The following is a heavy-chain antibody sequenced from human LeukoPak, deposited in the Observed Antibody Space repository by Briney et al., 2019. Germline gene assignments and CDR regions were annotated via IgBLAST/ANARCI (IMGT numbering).Heavy chain of an antibody. V-gene: IGHV3-11*04. D-gene: IGHD3-16*01. J-gene: IGHJ4*02. CDR1: GFTFSGYA. CDR3: AREGRSYVPLDY. Sequence: PGGSLRLSCAASGFTFSGYAMSWIRQAPGKGLEWVSYISSSGSTIYYADSVKGRFTISRDNAKNSLYLQMNSLRAEDTAVYYCAREGRSYVPLDYWGQGTLVTVSS. CDR2: ISSSGSTI.